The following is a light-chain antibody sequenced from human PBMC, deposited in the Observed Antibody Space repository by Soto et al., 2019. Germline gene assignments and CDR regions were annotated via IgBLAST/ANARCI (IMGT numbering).Light chain of an antibody. J-gene: IGKJ1*01. V-gene: IGKV3-20*01. CDR2: GAS. CDR3: PPYGTAST. CDR1: QSLTSSY. Sequence: VWPQVSGTLSWPPREIKTFSCRASQSLTSSYLAWYQQKPGQSPRLLIYGASRRATGIPDGFSGSRSGTAFTLTISSLEPQDFAVYLCPPYGTASTFGPGTKVDI.